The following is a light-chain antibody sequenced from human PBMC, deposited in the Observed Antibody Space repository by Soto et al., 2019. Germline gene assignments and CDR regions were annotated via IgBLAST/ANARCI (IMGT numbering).Light chain of an antibody. CDR3: QSYDSSLSGWV. Sequence: QSVLTQPPSVSGAPGQRVTISCTGSRSNIGAGYDVHWYQQLPGTAPKLLIYGNSNRPSGVPDRFSGSKSGTSASLAITGLQAEDYADYYCQSYDSSLSGWVFGGGTKLTVL. V-gene: IGLV1-40*01. CDR1: RSNIGAGYD. J-gene: IGLJ2*01. CDR2: GNS.